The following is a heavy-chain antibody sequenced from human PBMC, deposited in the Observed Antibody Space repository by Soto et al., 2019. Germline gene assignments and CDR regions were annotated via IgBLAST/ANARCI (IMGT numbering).Heavy chain of an antibody. V-gene: IGHV3-30*18. CDR3: VKDTLHSGIYEHGYFDL. D-gene: IGHD1-26*01. Sequence: QVQLVESGGGVVQPGRSLRLSCVGSGFTFSSYGMHSVRQAPGKGLEWLAVISFDGNYKYHADSVKGRFTISRDNSKNKLYLEMISLRPEDMAFYYCVKDTLHSGIYEHGYFDLWGRGTLVTFSS. CDR2: ISFDGNYK. CDR1: GFTFSSYG. J-gene: IGHJ2*01.